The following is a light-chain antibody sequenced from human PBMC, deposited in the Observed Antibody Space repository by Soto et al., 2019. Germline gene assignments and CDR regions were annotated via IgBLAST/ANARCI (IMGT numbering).Light chain of an antibody. Sequence: QSVLTQPPSASGTPGQTVTISCSGSSSNIGTSSVHWYKHLPGTAPKPLIYTNDQRPSGVPDRFSGSNSGTSASLAISGLHSEDEADYYCAVWDDSLNGHVFGAGTKVTVL. J-gene: IGLJ1*01. CDR2: TND. CDR1: SSNIGTSS. CDR3: AVWDDSLNGHV. V-gene: IGLV1-44*01.